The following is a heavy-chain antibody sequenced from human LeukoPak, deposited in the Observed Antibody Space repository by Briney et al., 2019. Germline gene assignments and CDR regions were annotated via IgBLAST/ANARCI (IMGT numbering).Heavy chain of an antibody. D-gene: IGHD6-6*01. CDR1: GGSFSGFL. CDR2: INHNGGT. V-gene: IGHV4-34*01. CDR3: ARRTAARLHWYFDL. J-gene: IGHJ2*01. Sequence: SETLSLTCAVYGGSFSGFLWSWFRQPPGKGLEWIGEINHNGGTTYNPSLKSRLTISLDTSKNQFSLKLTSVTAADTAVYFCARRTAARLHWYFDLWGRGTLVTVSS.